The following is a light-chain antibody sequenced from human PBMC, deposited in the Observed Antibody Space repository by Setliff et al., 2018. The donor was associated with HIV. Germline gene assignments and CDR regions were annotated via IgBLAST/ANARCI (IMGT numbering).Light chain of an antibody. CDR3: SSFTSSSTYV. CDR2: EVS. J-gene: IGLJ1*01. V-gene: IGLV2-14*01. CDR1: SSDVGGYNY. Sequence: LAQPASVSGSPGQSIAISCTGTSSDVGGYNYVSWYQQHPGKAPQLMIYEVSNRPSGVSNRFSGSKSGNTASLTISGLQAEDEADYYCSSFTSSSTYVFGSGTKVT.